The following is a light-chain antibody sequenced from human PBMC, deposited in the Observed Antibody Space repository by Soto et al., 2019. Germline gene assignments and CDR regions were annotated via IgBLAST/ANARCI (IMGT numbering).Light chain of an antibody. CDR2: AAS. Sequence: AILMTQSPSSLSASPGDRVTITCRASQGISSYLAWYQQKPGKAPKLLIYAASSLQSGVPSRFSGSGSGTDFTLTISCLQSEDFATYYCQQYYSYPLTFGQGTRL. V-gene: IGKV1-8*01. CDR3: QQYYSYPLT. CDR1: QGISSY. J-gene: IGKJ5*01.